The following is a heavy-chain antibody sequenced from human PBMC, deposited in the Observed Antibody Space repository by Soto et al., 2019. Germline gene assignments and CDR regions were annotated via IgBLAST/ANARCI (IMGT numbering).Heavy chain of an antibody. Sequence: SETLSLTCGVSGFSIQTSYFWGWIRQPPGKGLEWIGLILHSGRAISHPSFASRATISLDTTNNAFSLTLKSVTAADTAVYYCATGRRFRLVGVPIDPWGQGTLVTVSS. CDR3: ATGRRFRLVGVPIDP. CDR2: ILHSGRA. CDR1: GFSIQTSYF. V-gene: IGHV4-38-2*01. D-gene: IGHD3-10*01. J-gene: IGHJ5*02.